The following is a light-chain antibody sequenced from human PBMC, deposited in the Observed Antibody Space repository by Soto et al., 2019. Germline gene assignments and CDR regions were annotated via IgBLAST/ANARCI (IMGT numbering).Light chain of an antibody. CDR2: GAS. CDR3: QQYGSSQT. J-gene: IGKJ1*01. Sequence: EVLMKQSAATVSVSPEERATLSFRASQSVSSTLAWYQQKPGQAPRLLIYGASTRATDIPARFSGSGSGTEFTLTISSLQSDDFAVYYCQQYGSSQTFGQGTKVDIK. V-gene: IGKV3-15*01. CDR1: QSVSST.